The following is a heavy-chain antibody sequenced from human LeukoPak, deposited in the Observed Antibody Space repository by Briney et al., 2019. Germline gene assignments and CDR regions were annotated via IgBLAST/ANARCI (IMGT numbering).Heavy chain of an antibody. J-gene: IGHJ4*02. CDR1: GFTFSRYW. Sequence: PGGSLRLSCAASGFTFSRYWMSWVRQTLGKRLEWVATIKPDGSEKYYVDSVKGRFTISRDNAKNSLYLQMNSLRAEDTAVYYCARVGEWILFDYWGQGTLVTVSS. D-gene: IGHD3-10*01. CDR2: IKPDGSEK. V-gene: IGHV3-7*01. CDR3: ARVGEWILFDY.